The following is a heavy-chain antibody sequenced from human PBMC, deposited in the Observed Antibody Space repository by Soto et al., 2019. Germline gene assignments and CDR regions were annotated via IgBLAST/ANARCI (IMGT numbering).Heavy chain of an antibody. CDR2: MNPNSGNT. CDR1: GYTFTSYD. J-gene: IGHJ5*02. Sequence: GASVKVSCKASGYTFTSYDINWVRQATGQGLEWMGWMNPNSGNTGYAQKFQGRVTMTRNTSISTAYMELSSLRSEDTAVYYCAICSGGSCYQNWFAPWGQGTLVTVSS. D-gene: IGHD2-15*01. V-gene: IGHV1-8*01. CDR3: AICSGGSCYQNWFAP.